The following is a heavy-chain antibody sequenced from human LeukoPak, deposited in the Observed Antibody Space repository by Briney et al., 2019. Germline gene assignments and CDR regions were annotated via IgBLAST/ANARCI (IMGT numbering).Heavy chain of an antibody. D-gene: IGHD3-10*01. Sequence: AETLSLTCTVSGGSISSYYWSWIRQPPGKGLEWIGYIYYSGSTNYNPSLKSRVTISVDTSKNQFSLKLSSVTAADTAVYYFARRPYYYGSGRYGYFDSWGQGTLAIVSS. CDR2: IYYSGST. CDR1: GGSISSYY. CDR3: ARRPYYYGSGRYGYFDS. J-gene: IGHJ4*02. V-gene: IGHV4-59*01.